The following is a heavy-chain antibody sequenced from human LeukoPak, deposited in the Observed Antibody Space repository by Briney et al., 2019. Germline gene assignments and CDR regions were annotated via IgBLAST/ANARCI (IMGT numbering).Heavy chain of an antibody. CDR3: ARDRALSTPHDSSGHPLDAFDI. CDR1: GGSISSSSYF. Sequence: NPSETLSLTCTVSGGSISSSSYFWGWIRQPPGEGLEWIGSLSDSATSFYNPSLKSRVTISVDTSKNQFSLKLSSVTAADTAVYYCARDRALSTPHDSSGHPLDAFDIWGQGTMVTVSS. D-gene: IGHD3-22*01. V-gene: IGHV4-39*07. J-gene: IGHJ3*02. CDR2: LSDSATS.